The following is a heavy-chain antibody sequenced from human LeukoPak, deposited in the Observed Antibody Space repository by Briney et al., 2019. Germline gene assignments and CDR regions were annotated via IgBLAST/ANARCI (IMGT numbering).Heavy chain of an antibody. CDR3: AQEHFDTSGYYSRFDN. J-gene: IGHJ4*02. V-gene: IGHV3-23*01. CDR2: SAGSGGST. D-gene: IGHD3-22*01. Sequence: GGSLRLSCAASGFTFPRHAMSWVRQAPGKGLEWVASSAGSGGSTHYADSVKGRFTIPRDNSQITVFLHMNSLRADDTAVYYCAQEHFDTSGYYSRFDNWGQGILVTVSS. CDR1: GFTFPRHA.